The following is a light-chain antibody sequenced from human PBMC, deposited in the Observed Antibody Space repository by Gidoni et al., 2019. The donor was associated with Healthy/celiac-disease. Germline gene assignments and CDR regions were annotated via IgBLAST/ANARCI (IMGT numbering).Light chain of an antibody. CDR2: GAS. CDR1: QSVSSN. Sequence: EIVMTQSPATLSVSPGERATLSCRASQSVSSNLAWYQQKPGQDPRLLIYGASTRATGIPAMFSGSGSGTEFTLTISSLQSEDFAVYYCQQYNNWPPWTFGQGTKVEIK. J-gene: IGKJ1*01. V-gene: IGKV3-15*01. CDR3: QQYNNWPPWT.